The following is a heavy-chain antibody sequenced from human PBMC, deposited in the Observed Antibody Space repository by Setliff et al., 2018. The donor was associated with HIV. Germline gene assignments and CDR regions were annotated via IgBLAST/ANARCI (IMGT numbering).Heavy chain of an antibody. J-gene: IGHJ5*02. CDR3: ATHQGFLGSGIHWFDP. D-gene: IGHD3-10*01. CDR2: MNPNSGNT. Sequence: VMVSCKASGFTFTTYAVHWVRQAPGQGLEWMGWMNPNSGNTAYAHKFQGRLTMTRDTSKTTSYMELRSLTSEDTAIYYCATHQGFLGSGIHWFDPWGQGTLVTVSS. V-gene: IGHV1-8*01. CDR1: GFTFTTYA.